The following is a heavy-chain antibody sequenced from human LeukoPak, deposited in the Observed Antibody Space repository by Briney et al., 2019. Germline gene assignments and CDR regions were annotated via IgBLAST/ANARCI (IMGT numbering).Heavy chain of an antibody. Sequence: GESLRLSCAASGFSFSDCAMSWIRQSPAKGLEWVSSISGSGGSTYYADSVKGRSTISRDNSKNTLFLQVNSLRGEDMGRYYCVKGGQRYDFWRFDHWGQGTLVAVSS. CDR2: ISGSGGST. CDR1: GFSFSDCA. D-gene: IGHD3-3*01. J-gene: IGHJ5*02. CDR3: VKGGQRYDFWRFDH. V-gene: IGHV3-23*01.